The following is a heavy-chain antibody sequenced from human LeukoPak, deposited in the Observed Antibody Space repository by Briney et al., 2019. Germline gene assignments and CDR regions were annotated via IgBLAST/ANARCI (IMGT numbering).Heavy chain of an antibody. Sequence: SCKASGYTFTGYYMHWVRQAPGKGLEWVAVIWYDGSNKYYADSVKGRFTISRDNSKNTLYLQMNSLRAEDTAVYYCARGPPDYYDSSGYYYDRPFDYWGQGTLVTVSS. CDR2: IWYDGSNK. CDR3: ARGPPDYYDSSGYYYDRPFDY. CDR1: GYTFTGYY. J-gene: IGHJ4*02. D-gene: IGHD3-22*01. V-gene: IGHV3-33*01.